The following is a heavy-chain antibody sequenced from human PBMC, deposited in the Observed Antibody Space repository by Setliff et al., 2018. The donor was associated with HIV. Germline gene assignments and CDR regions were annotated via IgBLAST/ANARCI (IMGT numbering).Heavy chain of an antibody. J-gene: IGHJ4*02. CDR1: GYSFTAYY. D-gene: IGHD3-9*01. CDR2: ISSRSGDT. Sequence: ASVKVSCKASGYSFTAYYIHWVRQAPGQGLQWMGRISSRSGDTTYAQNLHDRVTIIRDTSGSTAYLELSSLRSDDTAVFYCAATRGLTGRALDYWGQGTLVTVSS. CDR3: AATRGLTGRALDY. V-gene: IGHV1-2*06.